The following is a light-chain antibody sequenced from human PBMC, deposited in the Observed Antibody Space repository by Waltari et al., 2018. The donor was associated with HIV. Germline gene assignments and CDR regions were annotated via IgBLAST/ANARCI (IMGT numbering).Light chain of an antibody. Sequence: DVHITQSPSSLSASVGERVTITSRASKPSSNSLPGYQQKPVKAPKPLVYGTSRFESGVPSRFSGSGSGTDYTLTISSLQPEDFASYYCQQYYSIPNTFGQGTKLEIK. CDR3: QQYYSIPNT. CDR2: GTS. CDR1: KPSSNS. J-gene: IGKJ2*01. V-gene: IGKV1-NL1*01.